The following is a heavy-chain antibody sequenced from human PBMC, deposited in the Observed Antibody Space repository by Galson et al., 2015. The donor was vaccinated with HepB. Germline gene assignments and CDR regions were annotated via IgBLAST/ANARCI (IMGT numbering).Heavy chain of an antibody. J-gene: IGHJ6*02. D-gene: IGHD2-2*01. CDR2: IIPIFGTA. V-gene: IGHV1-69*13. Sequence: SVKVSCKASGGTFSSYAISWVRQAPGQGLEWMGGIIPIFGTANYAQKFQGRVTITADESTSTAYMELSSLRSEDTAVYYCARDLINCSSTSCHYYYGMDVWGQGTTVTVSS. CDR1: GGTFSSYA. CDR3: ARDLINCSSTSCHYYYGMDV.